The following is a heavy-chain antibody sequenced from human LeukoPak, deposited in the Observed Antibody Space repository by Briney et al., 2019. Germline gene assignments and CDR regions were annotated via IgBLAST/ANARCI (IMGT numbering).Heavy chain of an antibody. CDR2: IYHSGST. V-gene: IGHV4-38-2*02. D-gene: IGHD3-10*01. J-gene: IGHJ4*02. CDR1: GYSISSGYY. Sequence: KPSETLSLTCTVSGYSISSGYYWGWIRQPPGKGLEWIGSIYHSGSTYYNPSLKSRVTISVDTSKNQFSLKLSSVTAADTAVYYCARRIGRGYYGSGSYYPPDYWGQGTLVTVSS. CDR3: ARRIGRGYYGSGSYYPPDY.